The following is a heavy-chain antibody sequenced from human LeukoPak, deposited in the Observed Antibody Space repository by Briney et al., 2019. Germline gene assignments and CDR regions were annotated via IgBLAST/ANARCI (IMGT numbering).Heavy chain of an antibody. J-gene: IGHJ4*02. D-gene: IGHD4-11*01. Sequence: PSETLSLTCTVSGGSISSGSYYWSWIRQPAGKGLEWIGRIYTSGSTNYNPSLKSRVTISVDTSKNQFSLKLSSVTAADTAVYYCATSLPHSNYQGFDYWGQGTLVTVSS. V-gene: IGHV4-61*02. CDR1: GGSISSGSYY. CDR3: ATSLPHSNYQGFDY. CDR2: IYTSGST.